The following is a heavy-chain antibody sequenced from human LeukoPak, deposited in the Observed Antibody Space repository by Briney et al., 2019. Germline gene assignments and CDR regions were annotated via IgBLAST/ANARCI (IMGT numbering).Heavy chain of an antibody. Sequence: SQTLSLTCTVSGGSISSGSYYWSWIRQPAGKGLEWIGRIYTSGSTNYNPSLKSRVTISVDTSKNQFSLKLSSVTAADTAVYYCARDLGADYYYYYMDVWGKGTTVTVSS. CDR1: GGSISSGSYY. V-gene: IGHV4-61*02. CDR3: ARDLGADYYYYYMDV. CDR2: IYTSGST. J-gene: IGHJ6*03.